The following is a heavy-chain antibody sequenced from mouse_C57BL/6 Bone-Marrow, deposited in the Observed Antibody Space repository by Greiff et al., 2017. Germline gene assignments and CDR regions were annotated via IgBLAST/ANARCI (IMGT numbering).Heavy chain of an antibody. CDR2: IYPGSGST. Sequence: QVQLQQPGAELVKPGASVKMSCKASGYTFTSYWITWVKQRPGQGLEWIGDIYPGSGSTNYNEKFKSKATLTVDTSSSTAYMQLSSLTSEDSAVYVCSRPSIYYGYAMDYWGQGTSVTVSS. D-gene: IGHD2-1*01. CDR3: SRPSIYYGYAMDY. V-gene: IGHV1-55*01. CDR1: GYTFTSYW. J-gene: IGHJ4*01.